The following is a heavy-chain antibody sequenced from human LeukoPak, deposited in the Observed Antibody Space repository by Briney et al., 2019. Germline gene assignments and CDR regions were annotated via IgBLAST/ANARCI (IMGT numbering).Heavy chain of an antibody. Sequence: PSETLSLTCSVSGVSVTSDSHYWGWIRQPPGEGLEWIGYIYNGGSTKYNASVKGRVTISVDTSKNQFSLKLSSVTAADTAVYYCARGGQLADAFDIWGQGTMVTVSS. CDR3: ARGGQLADAFDI. V-gene: IGHV4-61*01. D-gene: IGHD6-13*01. CDR2: IYNGGST. J-gene: IGHJ3*02. CDR1: GVSVTSDSHY.